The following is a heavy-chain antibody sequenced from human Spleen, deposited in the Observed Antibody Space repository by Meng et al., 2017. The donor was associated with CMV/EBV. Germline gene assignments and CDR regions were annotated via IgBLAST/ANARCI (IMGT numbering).Heavy chain of an antibody. CDR1: GGTFSSYA. D-gene: IGHD3-16*01. J-gene: IGHJ5*02. CDR2: IITIVGIT. CDR3: ARDYDRGFFDP. V-gene: IGHV1-69*10. Sequence: SCKASGGTFSSYAISWVRQAPGQGLEWMVGIITIVGITNYAQNFQGRVTITADKSTSTTYMELSSLRSQDTAVYYCARDYDRGFFDPWGQGTLVTVSS.